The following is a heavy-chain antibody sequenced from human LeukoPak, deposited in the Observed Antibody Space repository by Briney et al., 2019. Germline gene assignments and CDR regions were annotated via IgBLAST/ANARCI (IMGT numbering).Heavy chain of an antibody. J-gene: IGHJ6*02. D-gene: IGHD3-10*01. Sequence: ASQTLSLTCTVSGGSISSAEYYWSWIRQPPGKGLESIGYIQYSGSTYYNASLKSRVTISIDTSKNQFSLKLSSVTAADTAVYYCARSKERAWFGELFVKGNYYYYGMDVWGQGTTVTVSS. V-gene: IGHV4-30-4*01. CDR2: IQYSGST. CDR1: GGSISSAEYY. CDR3: ARSKERAWFGELFVKGNYYYYGMDV.